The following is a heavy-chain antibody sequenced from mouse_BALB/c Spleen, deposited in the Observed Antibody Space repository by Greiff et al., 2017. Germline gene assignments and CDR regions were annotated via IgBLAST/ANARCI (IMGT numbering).Heavy chain of an antibody. J-gene: IGHJ4*01. CDR2: ISSGSSTI. CDR1: GFTFSSFG. CDR3: ARGLYGNFYYAMDY. Sequence: LVESGGGLVQPGGSRKLSCAASGFTFSSFGMHWVRQAPEKGLEWVAYISSGSSTIYYADTVKGRFTISRDNPKNTLFLQMTSLRSEDTAMYYCARGLYGNFYYAMDYWGQGTSVTVSS. V-gene: IGHV5-17*02. D-gene: IGHD2-1*01.